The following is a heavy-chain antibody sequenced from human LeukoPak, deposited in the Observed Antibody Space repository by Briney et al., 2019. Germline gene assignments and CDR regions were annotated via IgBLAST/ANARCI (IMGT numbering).Heavy chain of an antibody. V-gene: IGHV1-8*01. CDR3: ARWGLVGSYYYYYGMDV. J-gene: IGHJ6*02. D-gene: IGHD6-19*01. CDR2: MNPNSGNT. Sequence: ASVKVSCNASGYSFTSYDINWVRHATGQGLEWMGWMNPNSGNTGYAQKFQGRVTMTRNTSISTAYMELSSLRSEDTAVYYCARWGLVGSYYYYYGMDVWGQGTTVTVSS. CDR1: GYSFTSYD.